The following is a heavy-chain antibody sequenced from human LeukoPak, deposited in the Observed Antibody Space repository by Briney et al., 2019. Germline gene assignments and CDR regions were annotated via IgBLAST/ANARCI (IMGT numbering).Heavy chain of an antibody. CDR1: GFTFSTYS. V-gene: IGHV3-21*01. D-gene: IGHD2-21*02. J-gene: IGHJ4*02. CDR2: ISSNGRYI. CDR3: VRGGPTATALDY. Sequence: GGCLRLSCAASGFTFSTYSMNWVRQAPGKGLEWVSSISSNGRYIYYGDSVKGRFTISRDNAKNSLYLQMNSLRGEDTAVYYCVRGGPTATALDYWGQGTLVTVSS.